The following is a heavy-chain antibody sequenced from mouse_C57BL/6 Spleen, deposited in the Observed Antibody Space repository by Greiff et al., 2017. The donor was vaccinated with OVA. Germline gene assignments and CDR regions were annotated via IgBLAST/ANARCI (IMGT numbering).Heavy chain of an antibody. CDR2: IYPSDSET. D-gene: IGHD2-3*01. V-gene: IGHV1-61*01. Sequence: VQLQQPGAELVRPGSSVKLSCKASGYTFTSYWMDWVKQRPGQGLEWIGNIYPSDSETHYNQKFKDKATLTVDKSSSTAYMQLSSLTSEDSAVDYCARGDGCPSWFAYWGQGTLVTVSA. CDR1: GYTFTSYW. J-gene: IGHJ3*01. CDR3: ARGDGCPSWFAY.